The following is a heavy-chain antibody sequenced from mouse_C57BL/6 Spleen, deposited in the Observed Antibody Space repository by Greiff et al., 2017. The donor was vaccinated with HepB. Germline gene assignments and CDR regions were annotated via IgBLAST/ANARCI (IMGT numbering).Heavy chain of an antibody. V-gene: IGHV1-64*01. CDR3: ARVYHGSSLFDY. CDR1: GYTFTSYW. Sequence: QVQLQQPGAELVKPGASVKLSCKASGYTFTSYWMHWVKQRPGQGLEWIGMIHPNSGSNNYNEKLKSKATLTVDKSSSTAYMQLSSLTSEDSAVYYCARVYHGSSLFDYWGQGTTLTVSS. D-gene: IGHD1-1*01. J-gene: IGHJ2*01. CDR2: IHPNSGSN.